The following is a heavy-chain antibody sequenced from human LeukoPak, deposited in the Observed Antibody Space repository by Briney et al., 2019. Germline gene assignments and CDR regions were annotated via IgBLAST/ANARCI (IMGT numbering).Heavy chain of an antibody. D-gene: IGHD3-10*01. Sequence: SETLSLTCTVSGTSMNTYYWSWIRQPPGKELEWIGYIYHTGSTNYKPSLRSRVTISMDTSKSQFSLKLSSVTAADTAVYFCARGGARGELLFVYWGQGTLVTVSS. CDR2: IYHTGST. CDR1: GTSMNTYY. V-gene: IGHV4-59*01. J-gene: IGHJ4*02. CDR3: ARGGARGELLFVY.